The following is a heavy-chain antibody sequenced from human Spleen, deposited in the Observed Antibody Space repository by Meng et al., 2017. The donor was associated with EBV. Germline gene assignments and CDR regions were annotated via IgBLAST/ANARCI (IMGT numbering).Heavy chain of an antibody. J-gene: IGHJ4*02. CDR3: ARSIFSNDFFN. CDR2: INPSSGGT. Sequence: VELVQSGGEEKKPGVSVQVSCNASGYMFTDYYMHWVRQAPGQGLAWMGRINPSSGGTDSAQKFQGRVTMTRDTSISTAYMELTSLRSDDTAIYYCARSIFSNDFFNWGQGTLVTVSS. D-gene: IGHD2-21*02. CDR1: GYMFTDYY. V-gene: IGHV1-2*06.